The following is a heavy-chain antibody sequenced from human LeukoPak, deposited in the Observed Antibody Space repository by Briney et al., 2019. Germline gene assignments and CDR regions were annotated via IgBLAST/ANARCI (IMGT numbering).Heavy chain of an antibody. Sequence: ASVKVSCKASGYTFTSYGISWVRQAPGKGLEWMGGFDPEEGETIYAQKFQGRVTMAEDTSTDTAYMELSGLRSEDTAVYYCATARLYDSSGYYYEIFDYWGQGTLVTVSS. D-gene: IGHD3-22*01. CDR2: FDPEEGET. CDR1: GYTFTSYG. J-gene: IGHJ4*02. V-gene: IGHV1-24*01. CDR3: ATARLYDSSGYYYEIFDY.